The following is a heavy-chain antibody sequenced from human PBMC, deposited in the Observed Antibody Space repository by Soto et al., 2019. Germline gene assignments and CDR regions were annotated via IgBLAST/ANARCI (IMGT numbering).Heavy chain of an antibody. Sequence: ASVKVSCKASGYTFTSYYMHWVRQAPGQGLEWMGIINPSGGSTSYARKFQGRVTMTRDTSTSTVYMELSSLRSEDTAVYYCARDRALKYYDILTGYEGFDPWGQGTLVTVSS. CDR3: ARDRALKYYDILTGYEGFDP. V-gene: IGHV1-46*03. CDR1: GYTFTSYY. CDR2: INPSGGST. D-gene: IGHD3-9*01. J-gene: IGHJ5*02.